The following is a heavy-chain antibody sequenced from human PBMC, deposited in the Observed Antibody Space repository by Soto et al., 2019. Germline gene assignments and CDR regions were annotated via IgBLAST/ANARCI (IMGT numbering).Heavy chain of an antibody. Sequence: EVQLVESGGGLVKPGGSLRLSCAASGFTFSRYGMNWLRQAPGKGLEWVASISSSTNYVYYADSVKGRFSTSRDNAKNILYLEMYALRTEDTAVYYCARDPSEGRVGNWFESWGQGTLVTVSS. V-gene: IGHV3-21*06. CDR3: ARDPSEGRVGNWFES. CDR2: ISSSTNYV. J-gene: IGHJ5*01. CDR1: GFTFSRYG. D-gene: IGHD2-2*01.